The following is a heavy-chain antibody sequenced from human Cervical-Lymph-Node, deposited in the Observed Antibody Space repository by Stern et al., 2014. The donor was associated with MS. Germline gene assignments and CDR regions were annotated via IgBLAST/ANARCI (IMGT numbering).Heavy chain of an antibody. D-gene: IGHD4-17*01. V-gene: IGHV5-51*03. Sequence: EVQLVESGTEVKKPGESLKISCKGSGYKFSKYWIGWVRQMPGKGLEWMGIIYPDDSDTRYSPSFQGQVTISAEKSISTAFLQWSSLQASDTAMYYCVRLKDSLTRGTYFDSWGQGMLVTVSS. CDR3: VRLKDSLTRGTYFDS. J-gene: IGHJ4*02. CDR1: GYKFSKYW. CDR2: IYPDDSDT.